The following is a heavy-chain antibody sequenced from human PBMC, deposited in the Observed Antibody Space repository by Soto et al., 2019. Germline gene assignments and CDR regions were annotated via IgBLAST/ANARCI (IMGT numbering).Heavy chain of an antibody. CDR3: ARDGYSSSWYGSNWFDP. D-gene: IGHD6-13*01. Sequence: GGSLRLSCAASGFNFSSYAMHWVRQAPGKGLEWVAVISYDGSNKYYADSVKGRFTISRDNSKNTLYLQMNSLRAEDTAVYYCARDGYSSSWYGSNWFDPWGQGTLVTVSS. CDR1: GFNFSSYA. CDR2: ISYDGSNK. J-gene: IGHJ5*02. V-gene: IGHV3-30-3*01.